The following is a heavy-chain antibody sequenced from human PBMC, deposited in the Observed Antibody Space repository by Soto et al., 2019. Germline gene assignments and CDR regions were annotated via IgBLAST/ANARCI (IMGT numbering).Heavy chain of an antibody. Sequence: PGGSLRLSCVASGFTFSSYWMSWVRQAPGKGLEWVANIKQDGSEKYYVDSVKGRFTLSRDNAKNSLYLQMNSLTVEDTAVYYFARDLSSGYYRYYYYGMDVWGQGTTVTVSS. V-gene: IGHV3-7*01. CDR2: IKQDGSEK. CDR3: ARDLSSGYYRYYYYGMDV. J-gene: IGHJ6*02. D-gene: IGHD3-22*01. CDR1: GFTFSSYW.